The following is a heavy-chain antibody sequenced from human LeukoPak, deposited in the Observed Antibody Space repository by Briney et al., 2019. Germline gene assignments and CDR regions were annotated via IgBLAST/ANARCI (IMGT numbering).Heavy chain of an antibody. Sequence: MSSETLSLTCTVSGGSISSSRYSWGWIRQPPGKGLEWIGTIYYSGSTYYNPSLKSRVTISVDRSKKQFSLKLSSVTAADTAVYYCARDPGSPRGYFDLWGRGTLVTVSS. D-gene: IGHD2-15*01. CDR2: IYYSGST. CDR1: GGSISSSRYS. CDR3: ARDPGSPRGYFDL. V-gene: IGHV4-39*07. J-gene: IGHJ2*01.